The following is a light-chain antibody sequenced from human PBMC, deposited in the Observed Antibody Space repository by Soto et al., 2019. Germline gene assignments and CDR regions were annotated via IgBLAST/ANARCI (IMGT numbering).Light chain of an antibody. CDR1: QSVSSY. J-gene: IGKJ3*01. V-gene: IGKV3-11*01. CDR2: DTS. CDR3: QQRTNWPRSFT. Sequence: EIVLTQSPATLSLSPGERATLSCRASQSVSSYLAWYQQKPGQAPRLLIYDTSKRATGIPASFSGSGSGTGFPLTISSLEPEDFAVYYCQQRTNWPRSFTFGPGTKVDIK.